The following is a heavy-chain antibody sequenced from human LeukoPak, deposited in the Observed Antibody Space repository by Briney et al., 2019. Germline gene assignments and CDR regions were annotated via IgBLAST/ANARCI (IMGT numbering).Heavy chain of an antibody. Sequence: ASVKVSCKASGYTFTGYYMHWVRQAPGQGLEWMGWINPNSGGTNYAQKVQGRVTMTRDTSISTAYMELSRLRSDDTAVYYCARAQGVVVISPFDYWGQGTLVTVSS. CDR1: GYTFTGYY. D-gene: IGHD3-22*01. J-gene: IGHJ4*02. V-gene: IGHV1-2*02. CDR2: INPNSGGT. CDR3: ARAQGVVVISPFDY.